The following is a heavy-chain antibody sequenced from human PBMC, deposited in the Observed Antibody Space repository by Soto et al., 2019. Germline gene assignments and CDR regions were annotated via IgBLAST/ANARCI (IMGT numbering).Heavy chain of an antibody. D-gene: IGHD3-16*01. Sequence: SETLSLTCSVSGASIYNGGYFWSWIRQSPGKGLEWIGHIHNSGSPYNNPSLKSRVTISADTSKNQFSLKLTSVTAADTAVYYCARRYGGNFAYWGQGTLVIVSS. V-gene: IGHV4-30-4*01. CDR1: GASIYNGGYF. CDR3: ARRYGGNFAY. J-gene: IGHJ4*02. CDR2: IHNSGSP.